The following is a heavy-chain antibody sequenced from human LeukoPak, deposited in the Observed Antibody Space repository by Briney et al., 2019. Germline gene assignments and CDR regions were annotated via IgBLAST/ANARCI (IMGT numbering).Heavy chain of an antibody. V-gene: IGHV4-34*01. J-gene: IGHJ3*02. Sequence: SETLSLTCTVYSGSFSAYYWSWIRQPPGKGLEWIGEINHSGSTNYNPSLKSRVTISVDTSKNQFSLKLSSVTAADTAVYYCARRVRGVNDAFDIWGQGTMVTVSS. D-gene: IGHD3-10*01. CDR2: INHSGST. CDR3: ARRVRGVNDAFDI. CDR1: SGSFSAYY.